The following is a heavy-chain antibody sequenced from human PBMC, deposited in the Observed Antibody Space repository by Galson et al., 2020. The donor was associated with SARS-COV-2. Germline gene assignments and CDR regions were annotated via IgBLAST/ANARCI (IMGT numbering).Heavy chain of an antibody. V-gene: IGHV4-38-2*01. J-gene: IGHJ3*02. Sequence: SETLSLTCAVSGYSLINGYYRVWIRQPPGKGLEWIGAIIHGGSTYYNPSLQSRVTISIDTSSNQVSLNLSSVTAADTAVYYCARMGTGPRAFDIWGPGTLLIVSS. CDR3: ARMGTGPRAFDI. CDR1: GYSLINGYY. D-gene: IGHD7-27*01. CDR2: IIHGGST.